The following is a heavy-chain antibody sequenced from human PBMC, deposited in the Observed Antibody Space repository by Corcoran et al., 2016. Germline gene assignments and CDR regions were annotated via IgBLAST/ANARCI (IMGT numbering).Heavy chain of an antibody. V-gene: IGHV3-48*04. Sequence: EVQLVESGGGLVQPGGSLRLSCAASGFTFSSYSMNWVRQAPGKGLEWVSYISSSSTIYYADSVKGRFTISRDNAKNSLYLQMNSLRAEDTAVYDCAPRGLLPWGQGTLVTVSS. CDR3: APRGLLP. J-gene: IGHJ5*02. CDR1: GFTFSSYS. D-gene: IGHD2-21*02. CDR2: ISSSSTI.